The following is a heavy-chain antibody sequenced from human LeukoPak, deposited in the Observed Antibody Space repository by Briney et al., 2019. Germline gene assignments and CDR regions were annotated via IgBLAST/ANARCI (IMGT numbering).Heavy chain of an antibody. J-gene: IGHJ6*02. Sequence: PWETPSLTCTVSGGSISSYYWSWIRQPPGKGLEWIGYIYDSGSTNYNPSLKSRVTTSVDTSKNQFSLKLSSVTAADTAVYYCARDRFMVRGVITGGMDVWGQGTTVTVSS. V-gene: IGHV4-59*01. D-gene: IGHD3-10*01. CDR1: GGSISSYY. CDR2: IYDSGST. CDR3: ARDRFMVRGVITGGMDV.